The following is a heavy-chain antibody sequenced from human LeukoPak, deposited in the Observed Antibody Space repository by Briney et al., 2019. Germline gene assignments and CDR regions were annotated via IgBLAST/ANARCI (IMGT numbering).Heavy chain of an antibody. J-gene: IGHJ4*02. V-gene: IGHV4-61*02. CDR1: GGSISSGSYY. D-gene: IGHD3-10*01. CDR2: IYNSGST. CDR3: ARGPRLWFGESAGY. Sequence: SETLSLTCTVSGGSISSGSYYWSWIRQPAGKGLEWIGRIYNSGSTNYNPSLKSRITISVDTSKNQFSLKLSSVTAADTAVYYCARGPRLWFGESAGYWGQGTLVTVSS.